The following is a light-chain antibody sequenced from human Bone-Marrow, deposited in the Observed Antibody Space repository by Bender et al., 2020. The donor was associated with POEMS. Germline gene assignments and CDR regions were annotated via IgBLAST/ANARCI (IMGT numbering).Light chain of an antibody. J-gene: IGLJ3*02. CDR3: CSRAGPSVSWV. CDR1: GSD. Sequence: QSVLTQPPSVSGAPGQRVTISCTAGSDVHWYQQLPGRAPQLLIYGYNNRPSGVSNRFSGSKSGNTASLTISGLQAEDEADYYCCSRAGPSVSWVFGGGTKLTVL. CDR2: GYN. V-gene: IGLV1-40*01.